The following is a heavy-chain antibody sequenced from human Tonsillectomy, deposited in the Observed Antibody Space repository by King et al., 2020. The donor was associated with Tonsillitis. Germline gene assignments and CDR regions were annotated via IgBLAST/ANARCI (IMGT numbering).Heavy chain of an antibody. D-gene: IGHD1-26*01. Sequence: VQLVESGGGVVQPGRSLRLSCVASGFTFRSYGMHWVRQAPGKGLEWVAVIWYDGSNKYYADSVKGRFTITRDNPKNTVYLQMNSLRAEDTAVYYCARDSTVGATYYWGQGTLVTVSS. CDR3: ARDSTVGATYY. V-gene: IGHV3-33*01. CDR1: GFTFRSYG. CDR2: IWYDGSNK. J-gene: IGHJ4*02.